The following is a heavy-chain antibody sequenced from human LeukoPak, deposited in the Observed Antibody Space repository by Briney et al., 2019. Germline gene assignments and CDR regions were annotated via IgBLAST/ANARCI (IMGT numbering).Heavy chain of an antibody. D-gene: IGHD6-13*01. V-gene: IGHV1-69*05. CDR3: ARERQQLVFDY. CDR1: GGTFSSYA. J-gene: IGHJ4*02. Sequence: ASVKVSCKASGGTFSSYAISWVRQAPGQGLEWMGGIIPIFGTANYAQKFQGRVTITTDESTSKVYMELSSLRSEDTAVYYCARERQQLVFDYWGQGTLVTVSS. CDR2: IIPIFGTA.